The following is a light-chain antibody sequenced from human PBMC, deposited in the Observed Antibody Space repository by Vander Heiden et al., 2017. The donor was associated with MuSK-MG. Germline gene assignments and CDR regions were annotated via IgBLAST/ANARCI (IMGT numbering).Light chain of an antibody. CDR1: EDVNNY. V-gene: IGKV3-11*01. J-gene: IGKJ4*01. CDR2: DAS. Sequence: ESLLAQSPATLSLSPGERATLSCRASEDVNNYLAWYQQKPGQAPRLLIYDASNRATGIPARFSGSGSGTDFTLTISSLEPEDFAVYFCQYRSNRHLAFGGGTKVEIK. CDR3: QYRSNRHLA.